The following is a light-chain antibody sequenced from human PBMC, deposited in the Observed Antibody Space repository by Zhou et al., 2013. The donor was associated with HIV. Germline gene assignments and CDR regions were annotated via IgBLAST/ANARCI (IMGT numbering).Light chain of an antibody. V-gene: IGKV3D-15*01. CDR1: LSVGSI. CDR3: QQYNNWPPN. CDR2: GAS. J-gene: IGKJ2*01. Sequence: EIVLTQSPGTLSLFPGERATLSCRASLSVGSIFLAWYQQKPGQAPRLLIYGASNRATGIPDRFSGSGSGTEFTLTISSLQSEDFAVYYCQQYNNWPPNFGQGTKLEIK.